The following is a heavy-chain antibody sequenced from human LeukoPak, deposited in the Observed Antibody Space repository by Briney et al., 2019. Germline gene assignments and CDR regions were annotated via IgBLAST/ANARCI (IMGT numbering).Heavy chain of an antibody. Sequence: SETLSLTCAVYGGSFSGYYWSWIRQPPGKGLEWIGEINHSGSTNYNPSLKSRVTISVGTSKNQFSLKLSSVTAADTAVYYCARGITRYYFDYWGQGTLVTVSS. CDR1: GGSFSGYY. CDR3: ARGITRYYFDY. J-gene: IGHJ4*02. CDR2: INHSGST. V-gene: IGHV4-34*01.